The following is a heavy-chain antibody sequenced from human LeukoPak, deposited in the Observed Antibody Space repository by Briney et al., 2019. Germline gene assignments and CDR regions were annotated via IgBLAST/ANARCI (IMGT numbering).Heavy chain of an antibody. CDR1: GFPFSSYG. CDR2: IWSVGGAE. J-gene: IGHJ4*02. V-gene: IGHV3-33*01. D-gene: IGHD2-15*01. CDR3: VRDGQGSTPLDY. Sequence: PGGSLRLSCVASGFPFSSYGMHWVRQAPGKGLEWVAVIWSVGGAEYYADSVNGRFTISRDNAKNTLYLQMNSLRAEDTAVYFCVRDGQGSTPLDYWGQGTLVTVSS.